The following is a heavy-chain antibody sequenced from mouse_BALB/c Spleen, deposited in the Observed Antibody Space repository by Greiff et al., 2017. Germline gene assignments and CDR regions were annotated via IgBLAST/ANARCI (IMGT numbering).Heavy chain of an antibody. CDR2: ISDGGSYT. CDR3: AREGGYGFDY. J-gene: IGHJ2*01. V-gene: IGHV5-4*02. CDR1: GFTFSDYY. D-gene: IGHD2-2*01. Sequence: EVNVVESGGGLVKPGGSLKLSCAASGFTFSDYYMYWVRQTPEKRLEWVATISDGGSYTYYPDSVKGRFTISRDNAKNNLYLQMSSLKSEDTAMYYCAREGGYGFDYWGQGTTLTVSS.